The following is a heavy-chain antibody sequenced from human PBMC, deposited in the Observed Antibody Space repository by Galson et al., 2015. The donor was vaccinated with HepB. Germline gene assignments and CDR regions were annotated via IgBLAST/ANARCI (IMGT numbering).Heavy chain of an antibody. CDR1: GVSISNSPYT. Sequence: ETLSLTCGVSGVSISNSPYTWNWIRQSPGKGLEWIGFIYSSGYTIYNPSLKGRVTISVDTSKNQFSLKLSSLTAADTAVYYCARDPGYSRSSYYWYFDLWGRGTLVTVSS. V-gene: IGHV4-61*01. CDR2: IYSSGYT. D-gene: IGHD6-13*01. CDR3: ARDPGYSRSSYYWYFDL. J-gene: IGHJ2*01.